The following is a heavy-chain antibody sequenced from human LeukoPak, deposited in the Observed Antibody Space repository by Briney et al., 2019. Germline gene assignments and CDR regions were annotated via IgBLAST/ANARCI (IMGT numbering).Heavy chain of an antibody. V-gene: IGHV3-30*04. CDR3: ARDVSRGGTTSGWFDP. CDR2: ISYDGSNK. CDR1: GFTFSSYA. Sequence: PGRSLRLSCAASGFTFSSYAMHWVRQAPGKGLEWVAVISYDGSNKYYADSVKGRFTISRDNSKNTLYLQMNGLRAEDTAVYYCARDVSRGGTTSGWFDPWGQGTLVTVSS. D-gene: IGHD1-1*01. J-gene: IGHJ5*02.